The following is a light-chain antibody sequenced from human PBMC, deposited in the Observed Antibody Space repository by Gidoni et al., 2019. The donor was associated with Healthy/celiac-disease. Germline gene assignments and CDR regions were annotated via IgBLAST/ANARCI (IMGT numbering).Light chain of an antibody. J-gene: IGLJ1*01. Sequence: QSALTQPASVAGSPGQSITISCTGTSSDVGGYNYVSWYQQHPGNAPKLRIYDVSNRPSGVSTRFSGSKSGNTASLTISGLQAEDEADYYCSSYTSSSTVFGTGTKVTVL. CDR1: SSDVGGYNY. CDR2: DVS. V-gene: IGLV2-14*03. CDR3: SSYTSSSTV.